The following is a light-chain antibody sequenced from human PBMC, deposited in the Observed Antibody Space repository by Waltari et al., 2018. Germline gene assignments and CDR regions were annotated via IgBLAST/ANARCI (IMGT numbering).Light chain of an antibody. CDR1: SSDVGGYNY. J-gene: IGLJ2*01. CDR2: DVS. V-gene: IGLV2-14*03. Sequence: QSALTQPASVSGSPGQSITISCTGTSSDVGGYNYVSWYQQHPGKAPKLKIYDVSNRPWGVSNRFSGSRSCNTASRTISGLQAEDEADYYCSSYTSSSTLVFGGGTKLTVL. CDR3: SSYTSSSTLV.